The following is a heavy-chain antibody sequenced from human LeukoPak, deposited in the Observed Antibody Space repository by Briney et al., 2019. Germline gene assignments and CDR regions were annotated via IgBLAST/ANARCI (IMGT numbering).Heavy chain of an antibody. CDR3: ARRRAGLSWAAATDYDD. V-gene: IGHV5-51*01. J-gene: IGHJ4*02. Sequence: GESLKISCKGSGYSFSSFWIGWVRQMPGKGLEWLGIIYPGDSDTRYSPSFQGQATISADKSISTAYLQWSSQKATETAMDNSARRRAGLSWAAATDYDDWGQGTMVTVSS. CDR1: GYSFSSFW. CDR2: IYPGDSDT. D-gene: IGHD3-22*01.